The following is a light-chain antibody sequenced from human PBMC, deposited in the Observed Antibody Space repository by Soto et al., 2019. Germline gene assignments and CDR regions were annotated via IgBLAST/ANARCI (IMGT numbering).Light chain of an antibody. CDR1: QSVSSSY. CDR3: QHYGSSRT. CDR2: AAS. J-gene: IGKJ1*01. Sequence: EIVLTQSPGTLSLSPGERATLSCRASQSVSSSYLAWYQHKPGKAPRLLIYAASSRDTGIPDRFRGSGSGKDYTLTISRLEPEDFAVYYCQHYGSSRTFGQGTNVEIK. V-gene: IGKV3-20*01.